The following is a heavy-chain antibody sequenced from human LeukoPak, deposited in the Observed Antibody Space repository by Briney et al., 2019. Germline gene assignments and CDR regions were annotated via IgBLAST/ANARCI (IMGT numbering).Heavy chain of an antibody. CDR3: AKGMYTSTTYSNWFDS. J-gene: IGHJ5*01. CDR2: ITNSGSNI. V-gene: IGHV3-23*05. CDR1: GFTFSSYA. Sequence: GGSLRLSCAASGFTFSSYALTWVRQAPGKGLEWVSSITNSGSNIYYADSVKGRLTISRDNSKNTLYLQMNSLRADDTAVYYCAKGMYTSTTYSNWFDSWGQGTLVTVSS. D-gene: IGHD2-2*01.